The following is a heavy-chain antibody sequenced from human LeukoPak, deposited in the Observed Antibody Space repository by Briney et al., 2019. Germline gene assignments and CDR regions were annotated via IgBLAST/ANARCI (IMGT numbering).Heavy chain of an antibody. Sequence: GGSLRLFCAASGFVFSNAWMSWVRQAPAQGLESTGRIKGKTYGGTTDYAAPVKGRFTISRYDPKNTLFLQMNSLRAEDTAVYYCARNGYGNYMGTIDYWGQGTLVTVSS. V-gene: IGHV3-15*01. CDR1: GFVFSNAW. CDR2: IKGKTYGGTT. J-gene: IGHJ4*02. CDR3: ARNGYGNYMGTIDY. D-gene: IGHD4-11*01.